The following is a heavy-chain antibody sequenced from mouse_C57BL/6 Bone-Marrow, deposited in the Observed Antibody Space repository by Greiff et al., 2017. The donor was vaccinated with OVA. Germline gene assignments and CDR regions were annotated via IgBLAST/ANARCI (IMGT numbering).Heavy chain of an antibody. J-gene: IGHJ4*01. CDR2: IRYLAYSC. V-gene: IGHV5-15*01. Sequence: VQLVEAGGGLVQPGGSLKLSCAAPGFTFSDYGMARVRQAPRKGPEGVAFIRYLAYSCIYAEHGTGRFTISRENAKNTLYLEMSSLRSEDTAMYYCARQGCYYYGSSSYAMDYWGQGTSVTVSS. D-gene: IGHD1-1*01. CDR1: GFTFSDYG. CDR3: ARQGCYYYGSSSYAMDY.